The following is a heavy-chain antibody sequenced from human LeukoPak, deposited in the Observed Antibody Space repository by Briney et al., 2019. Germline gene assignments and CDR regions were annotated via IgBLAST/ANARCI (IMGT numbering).Heavy chain of an antibody. CDR1: GGSISSYY. CDR2: IYYSGST. D-gene: IGHD3-3*01. Sequence: PSETLSLTCTVSGGSISSYYWSWIRQPPGKGLEWIGYIYYSGSTNYNPSLKSRVTISVDTSKNQFSLKLSSVTAADTAVYYCAAAVGHYDFWSGYWALDYWGQGTLVTVSS. V-gene: IGHV4-59*01. CDR3: AAAVGHYDFWSGYWALDY. J-gene: IGHJ4*02.